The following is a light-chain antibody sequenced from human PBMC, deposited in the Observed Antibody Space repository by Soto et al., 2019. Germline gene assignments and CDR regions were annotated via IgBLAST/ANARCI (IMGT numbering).Light chain of an antibody. V-gene: IGLV3-21*04. CDR1: NIGSKS. Sequence: SYELTQPPSVSVAPGKTARITCGGNNIGSKSVHWYQQKPGQAPVLVIYFDSDRPSGIPERFSGSNSENTATLTITRVEAGDEADYYCQVWDRNNDHYVFGTGTKLTVL. CDR3: QVWDRNNDHYV. J-gene: IGLJ1*01. CDR2: FDS.